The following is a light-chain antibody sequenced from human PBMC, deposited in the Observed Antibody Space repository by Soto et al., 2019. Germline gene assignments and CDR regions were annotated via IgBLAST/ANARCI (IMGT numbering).Light chain of an antibody. CDR2: DAS. Sequence: EIVLTQSPATLSLSPGERATLSCRASQSVSSYIGWYQQRPGQAPRLLIYDASNRATGIPARFSGSGSGTDFTLTISSLEPEDFAVYYCQQGCTFGQGTRLEIK. CDR3: QQGCT. J-gene: IGKJ5*01. V-gene: IGKV3-11*01. CDR1: QSVSSY.